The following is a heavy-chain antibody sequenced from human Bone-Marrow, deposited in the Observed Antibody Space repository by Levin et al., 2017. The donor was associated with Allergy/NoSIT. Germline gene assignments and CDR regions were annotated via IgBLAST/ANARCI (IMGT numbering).Heavy chain of an antibody. CDR1: GFIFSSYR. CDR2: ITGSGDTI. J-gene: IGHJ3*01. D-gene: IGHD2/OR15-2a*01. CDR3: AGEWDTTDSNPHSFDL. V-gene: IGHV3-48*02. Sequence: GGSLRLSCGASGFIFSSYRMNWVRQAPGKGLEWISYITGSGDTIHYADSVEGRFAISRDNAKNSLYLQMNSLRDEDTAVYYCAGEWDTTDSNPHSFDLWGQGIMVTVSS.